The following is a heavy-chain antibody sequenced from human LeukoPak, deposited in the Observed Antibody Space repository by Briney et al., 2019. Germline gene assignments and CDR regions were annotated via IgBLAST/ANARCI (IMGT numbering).Heavy chain of an antibody. CDR3: AREPLPGYFDY. V-gene: IGHV3-66*01. Sequence: GGSLRLSCAASGFTVSSNYMSWVRQAPGKGLEWGSVIYSGGSTYYADSVKGRFTISRDNSKNTLYLQMNSLRAEDTAVYYCAREPLPGYFDYWGQGTLVTVSS. J-gene: IGHJ4*02. CDR1: GFTVSSNY. D-gene: IGHD1-14*01. CDR2: IYSGGST.